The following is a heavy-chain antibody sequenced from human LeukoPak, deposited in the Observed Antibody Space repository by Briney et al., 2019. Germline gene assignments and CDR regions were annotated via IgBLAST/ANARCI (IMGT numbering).Heavy chain of an antibody. V-gene: IGHV3-64D*06. D-gene: IGHD6-19*01. CDR3: VKGSSSGWCHLPSPFDY. CDR1: GFTFSSYA. J-gene: IGHJ4*02. CDR2: ISSNGGST. Sequence: GGSLRLSCSASGFTFSSYAIHWVRQAPGKGLEYVSAISSNGGSTYYADSVKGRFTIPRDNSKNTLYLQMSSLRAEDTAVYYCVKGSSSGWCHLPSPFDYWGQGTLVTVSS.